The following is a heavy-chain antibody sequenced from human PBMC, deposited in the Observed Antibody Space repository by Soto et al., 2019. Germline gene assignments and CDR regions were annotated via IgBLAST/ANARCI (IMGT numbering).Heavy chain of an antibody. V-gene: IGHV1-18*01. J-gene: IGHJ4*02. CDR1: GYTFTSYG. CDR2: ISAYNGNT. Sequence: ASVKVSCKASGYTFTSYGISWVRQAPGQGLEWMGWISAYNGNTNYAQKLQGRVTMTTDTSTSTAYMELSSLRSDDTAVYYCARSLAARPSAPPGYWGQGTLVTVSS. D-gene: IGHD6-6*01. CDR3: ARSLAARPSAPPGY.